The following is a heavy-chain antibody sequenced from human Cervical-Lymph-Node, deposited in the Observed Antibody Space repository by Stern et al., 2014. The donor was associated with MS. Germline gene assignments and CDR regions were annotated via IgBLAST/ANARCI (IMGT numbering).Heavy chain of an antibody. Sequence: EVQPLESGGGEVQSGGSLRLSCVASDLAFSSYWMNWVRPAPGKGLQWVANINQAGSEKYYVDSVKGRFTISRDNAKKSLYLQMNNLRSEDTAVYYCANGGTTWNWGQGTLVTVSS. D-gene: IGHD1-1*01. V-gene: IGHV3-7*03. J-gene: IGHJ4*02. CDR1: DLAFSSYW. CDR2: INQAGSEK. CDR3: ANGGTTWN.